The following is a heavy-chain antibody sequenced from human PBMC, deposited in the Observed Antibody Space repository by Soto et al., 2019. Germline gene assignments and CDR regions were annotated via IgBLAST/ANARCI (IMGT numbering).Heavy chain of an antibody. CDR3: AKDNGNYGSGSFSH. J-gene: IGHJ4*02. CDR2: ISGTGDSS. V-gene: IGHV3-23*01. Sequence: EVQLLESGGGLLQPGGSLRPSGAASGFPFGSYAMTWVRRAPGKGLGWVSLISGTGDSSEYANSVKGRFTISRDYSKTTVFLQMNSLRAEDTAVYFCAKDNGNYGSGSFSHWGQGTLVTVSS. D-gene: IGHD3-10*01. CDR1: GFPFGSYA.